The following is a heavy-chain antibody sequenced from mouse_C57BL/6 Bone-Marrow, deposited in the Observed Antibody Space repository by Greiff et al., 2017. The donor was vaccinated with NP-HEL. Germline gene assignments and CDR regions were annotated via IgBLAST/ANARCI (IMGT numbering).Heavy chain of an antibody. CDR1: GYTFTSYW. D-gene: IGHD2-4*01. J-gene: IGHJ3*01. Sequence: QVHVKQPGAELVKPGASVKLSCKASGYTFTSYWMHWVKQRPGQGLEWIGMIHPNSGSTNYNEKFKSKATLTVDKSSSTAYMQLSSLTSEDSAVYYCARSIYYDYDAYWGQGTLVTVSA. V-gene: IGHV1-64*01. CDR3: ARSIYYDYDAY. CDR2: IHPNSGST.